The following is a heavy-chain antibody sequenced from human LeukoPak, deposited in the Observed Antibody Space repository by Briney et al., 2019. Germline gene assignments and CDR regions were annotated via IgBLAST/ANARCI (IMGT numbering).Heavy chain of an antibody. Sequence: GGSLRLSCAASGFTFSSYSMNWVRQAPGKGLEWVSSISGSSSYIYYADSVKGRFTISRDNTKNSLYLQMNSLRAEDTAVYYCARVSFGELFTIDYWGQGTLVTVSS. J-gene: IGHJ4*02. CDR2: ISGSSSYI. CDR1: GFTFSSYS. D-gene: IGHD3-10*01. CDR3: ARVSFGELFTIDY. V-gene: IGHV3-21*01.